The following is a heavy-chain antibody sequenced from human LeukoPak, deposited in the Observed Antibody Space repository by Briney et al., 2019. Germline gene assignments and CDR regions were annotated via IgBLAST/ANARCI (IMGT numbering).Heavy chain of an antibody. CDR1: GGSFSGYY. Sequence: PSETLPLTCAVYGGSFSGYYWSWIRQPPGKGLEWIGEINHSGSTNYNPSLKSRVTISVDTSKNQFSLKLSSVTAADTAVYYCARRIAAAVRYNWFDPWGQGTLVTVSS. CDR3: ARRIAAAVRYNWFDP. CDR2: INHSGST. V-gene: IGHV4-34*01. J-gene: IGHJ5*02. D-gene: IGHD6-13*01.